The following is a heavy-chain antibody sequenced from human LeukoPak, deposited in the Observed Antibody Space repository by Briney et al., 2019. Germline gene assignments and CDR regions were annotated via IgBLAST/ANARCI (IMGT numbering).Heavy chain of an antibody. V-gene: IGHV1-2*02. J-gene: IGHJ5*02. D-gene: IGHD4-17*01. CDR2: INPNSGGT. Sequence: ASVKVSCKASGYTFTGYYMHWVRQPPGQGLEWMGWINPNSGGTNYAQKFQGRVTMNRDTSINTAYMDLNRVISNDTAVYYCARARTTVTTRDFDPWGQGTLVTVSS. CDR3: ARARTTVTTRDFDP. CDR1: GYTFTGYY.